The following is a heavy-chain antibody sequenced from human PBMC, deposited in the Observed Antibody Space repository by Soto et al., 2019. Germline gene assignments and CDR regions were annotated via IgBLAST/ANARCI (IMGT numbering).Heavy chain of an antibody. Sequence: PSETLSLTCAVYGGSFSGYYWSWIRQPPGKGLEWIGEINHSGSTNYNPSLKSRVTISVDTSKNQFSLKLSSVTAADTAVYYCARLHYDSSGYYYFYYYYGMDVWGQGTSVTVSS. V-gene: IGHV4-34*01. CDR3: ARLHYDSSGYYYFYYYYGMDV. D-gene: IGHD3-22*01. J-gene: IGHJ6*02. CDR2: INHSGST. CDR1: GGSFSGYY.